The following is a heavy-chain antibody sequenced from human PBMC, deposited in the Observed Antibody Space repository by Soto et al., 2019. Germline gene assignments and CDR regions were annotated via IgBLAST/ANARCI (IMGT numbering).Heavy chain of an antibody. CDR2: INPRDSDV. Sequence: GESLKISFKGVDYTVAAYWIGLVRQMPGKVLEWMVVINPRDSDVKYSPPFEGHVTISADKSINTAFLQWRSLKDSDTALYYCAKDTNIVVAPAATGGMDVWGQGTTVTVSS. CDR1: DYTVAAYW. V-gene: IGHV5-51*01. J-gene: IGHJ6*02. CDR3: AKDTNIVVAPAATGGMDV. D-gene: IGHD2-2*01.